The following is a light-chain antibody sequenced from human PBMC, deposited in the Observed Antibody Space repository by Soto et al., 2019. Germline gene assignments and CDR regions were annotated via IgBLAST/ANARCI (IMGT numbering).Light chain of an antibody. V-gene: IGKV1-39*01. CDR3: QQHYNIPLT. J-gene: IGKJ4*01. CDR2: ATS. CDR1: QSIGNF. Sequence: DIQMTQSPSSLSASVGDRVTITCRASQSIGNFLNWYQQRPGKAPRLLMHATSSLETGVPSRFSGSGSGTYFTLTINSLQPDDFATYYCQQHYNIPLTFGGGTKVDIK.